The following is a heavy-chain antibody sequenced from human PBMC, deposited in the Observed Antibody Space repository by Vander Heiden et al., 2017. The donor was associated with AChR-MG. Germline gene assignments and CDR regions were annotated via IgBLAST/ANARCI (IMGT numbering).Heavy chain of an antibody. J-gene: IGHJ4*02. CDR3: AKDPARGGSAHDY. Sequence: QVQLVESGGGVVQPGRSLRLSCAASGFTFSSYGMHWVRQAPGKGLEWVAVISYDGSNKYYADSVKGRFTISRDNSKNTLYLQMNSLRAEDTAVYYCAKDPARGGSAHDYWGQGTLVTVSS. CDR2: ISYDGSNK. V-gene: IGHV3-30*18. D-gene: IGHD3-16*01. CDR1: GFTFSSYG.